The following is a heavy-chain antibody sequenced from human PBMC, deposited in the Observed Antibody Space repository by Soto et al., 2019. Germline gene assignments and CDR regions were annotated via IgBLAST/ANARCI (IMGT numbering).Heavy chain of an antibody. V-gene: IGHV1-69*13. D-gene: IGHD4-4*01. J-gene: IGHJ6*02. CDR2: IIPIFGTA. CDR3: ARGLSNRKRFDYYYYGMDV. CDR1: GGTFSSYA. Sequence: SVKVSCKASGGTFSSYAISWVRQAPGQGLEWMGGIIPIFGTANYAQKFQGRVTITADESTSTAYMELSSLRSEDTAVYYCARGLSNRKRFDYYYYGMDVWGQGTTVTVSS.